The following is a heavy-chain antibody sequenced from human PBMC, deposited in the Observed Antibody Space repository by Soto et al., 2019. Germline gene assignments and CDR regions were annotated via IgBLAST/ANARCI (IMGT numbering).Heavy chain of an antibody. CDR2: ISYDGYN. CDR3: ARHEFGSLHGLMDV. J-gene: IGHJ6*02. D-gene: IGHD3-10*01. CDR1: GGSIPNYY. V-gene: IGHV4-59*08. Sequence: QVQLQESGPGLVKPSETLSLTCTVSGGSIPNYYCSWFRQPPGKGLEWIGYISYDGYNVYNLSLTRRVTISKDTSKTQFSLMLESVTVTDTAVYYCARHEFGSLHGLMDVWGQGTTVIVSS.